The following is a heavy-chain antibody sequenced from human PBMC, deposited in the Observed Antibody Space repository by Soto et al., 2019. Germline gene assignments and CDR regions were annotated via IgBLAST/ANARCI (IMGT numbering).Heavy chain of an antibody. CDR2: FDPEDGET. Sequence: ASVKVSCKVSGYTLTELSMHWVRQAPGKGLEWMGGFDPEDGETIYAQKFQGRVTMTEDTSTDTAYMELSSLRSEDTAVYYCATGLRKLRFLEWLLEAWFDPWGQGXLVTVSS. CDR3: ATGLRKLRFLEWLLEAWFDP. D-gene: IGHD3-3*01. V-gene: IGHV1-24*01. CDR1: GYTLTELS. J-gene: IGHJ5*02.